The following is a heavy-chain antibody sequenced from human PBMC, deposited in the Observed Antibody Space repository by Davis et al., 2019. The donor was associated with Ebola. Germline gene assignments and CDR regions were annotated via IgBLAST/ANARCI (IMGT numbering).Heavy chain of an antibody. V-gene: IGHV1-18*01. CDR2: ISAYNGNT. CDR1: GYTFTSYG. CDR3: ASTTNWGTLFYYYYGMDV. D-gene: IGHD7-27*01. J-gene: IGHJ6*02. Sequence: ASVKVSCKASGYTFTSYGISWVRQAPGQGLEWMGWISAYNGNTNYAQKFQGRVTITADESTSTAYMELSSLRSEDTAVYYCASTTNWGTLFYYYYGMDVWGQGTTVTVSS.